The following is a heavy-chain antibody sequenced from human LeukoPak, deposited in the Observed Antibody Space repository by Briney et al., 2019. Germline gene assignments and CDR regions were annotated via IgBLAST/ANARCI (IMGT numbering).Heavy chain of an antibody. V-gene: IGHV3-53*01. CDR1: GFTVSSNY. D-gene: IGHD6-13*01. J-gene: IGHJ4*02. CDR2: IYSGGST. CDR3: ASEYSSSWYPFY. Sequence: GGSLRLSCAASGFTVSSNYMSWVRQAPGKGLEWVSVIYSGGSTYYTDSVKGRFTISRDNSKNTLYLQMNSLRAEDTAVYYCASEYSSSWYPFYWGQGTLVTVSS.